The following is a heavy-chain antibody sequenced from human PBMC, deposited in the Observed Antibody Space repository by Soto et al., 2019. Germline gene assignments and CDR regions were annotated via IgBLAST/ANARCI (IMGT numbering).Heavy chain of an antibody. V-gene: IGHV4-34*01. CDR3: ASMTPIAAAGTPWFDP. CDR1: GGSFSGYY. J-gene: IGHJ5*02. Sequence: ASETLSLTCAVYGGSFSGYYWSWIRQPPGKGLEWIGEINHSGSTNYNPSLKSRVTISVDTSKNQFSLKLSSVTAADTAVYYCASMTPIAAAGTPWFDPWGQGTLVTVSS. CDR2: INHSGST. D-gene: IGHD6-13*01.